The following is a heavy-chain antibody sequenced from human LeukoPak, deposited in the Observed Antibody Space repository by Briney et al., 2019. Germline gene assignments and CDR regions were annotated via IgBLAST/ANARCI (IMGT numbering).Heavy chain of an antibody. D-gene: IGHD3-3*01. CDR2: ISWNRGSM. Sequence: PGGSLRLSCAASGFTFDDYAMHWVRQAPGRGLEWVSGISWNRGSMGYADSVRGRFTISRDNAKNSLYLQMNSLRPEDTALYYCAKDFWSGYYTGCVDSWGQGTLVTVSS. J-gene: IGHJ5*01. CDR1: GFTFDDYA. CDR3: AKDFWSGYYTGCVDS. V-gene: IGHV3-9*01.